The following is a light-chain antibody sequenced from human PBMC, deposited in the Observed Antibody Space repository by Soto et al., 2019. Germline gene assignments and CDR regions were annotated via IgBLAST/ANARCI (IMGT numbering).Light chain of an antibody. J-gene: IGLJ2*01. Sequence: QLVLTQSPSASASLGASVKLTCTLSSGHSSYAIAWHQQQPEKGPRYLMKLSSDGSHSKGDGIPDRFSGSSSGAERYLTISSRQSEDVADYYCQTWDTGARVVFGGGTK. CDR1: SGHSSYA. V-gene: IGLV4-69*01. CDR2: LSSDGSH. CDR3: QTWDTGARVV.